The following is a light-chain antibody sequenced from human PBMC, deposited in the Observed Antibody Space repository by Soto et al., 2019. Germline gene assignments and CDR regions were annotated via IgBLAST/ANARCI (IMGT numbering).Light chain of an antibody. Sequence: EIVLTQSPGTLSLSPGERATLSCRASQSVSSSSLAWYQHKPGQAPRLLIYGASGRATGIPDRFSGSGSGTDFSLTISRLQPEDFAVYYCLQFDNSPLYTFGQGTKLEIK. V-gene: IGKV3-20*01. CDR1: QSVSSSS. CDR2: GAS. CDR3: LQFDNSPLYT. J-gene: IGKJ2*01.